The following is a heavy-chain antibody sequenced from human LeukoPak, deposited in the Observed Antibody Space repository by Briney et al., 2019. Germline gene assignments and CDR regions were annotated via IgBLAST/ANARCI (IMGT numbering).Heavy chain of an antibody. Sequence: PGVSLRLSCTASGFTFSTQWMTWVRQALGKGLEWVANIRQDGSETQYVDSMKGRFTISRDNAKNSLYLQMNSLRAEDTAVYYCAKGLAAALYYYYGMDVWGQGTTVTVSS. J-gene: IGHJ6*02. CDR1: GFTFSTQW. V-gene: IGHV3-7*03. D-gene: IGHD6-13*01. CDR2: IRQDGSET. CDR3: AKGLAAALYYYYGMDV.